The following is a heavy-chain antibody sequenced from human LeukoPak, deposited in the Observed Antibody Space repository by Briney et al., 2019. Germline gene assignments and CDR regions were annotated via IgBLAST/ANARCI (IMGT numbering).Heavy chain of an antibody. J-gene: IGHJ3*02. CDR1: GFTFSSYE. V-gene: IGHV3-48*03. CDR3: ARDSSGWEYAFDI. D-gene: IGHD6-19*01. Sequence: GGSLRLSCAASGFTFSSYEMNWVRQAPGKGLEWVSYISSSGSTIYYADSVKGRFTISGDNAKNSLYLQMNSLRAEDTAVYYCARDSSGWEYAFDIWGQGTMVTVSS. CDR2: ISSSGSTI.